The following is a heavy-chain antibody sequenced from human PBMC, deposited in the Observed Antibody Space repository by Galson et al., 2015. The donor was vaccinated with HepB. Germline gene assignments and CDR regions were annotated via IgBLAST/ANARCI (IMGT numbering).Heavy chain of an antibody. D-gene: IGHD3-3*02. CDR2: IIPIFGTA. CDR3: ARTHFWSGYPKFWYFDY. Sequence: SVKVSCKASGYTFTSYAMHWVRQAPGQRLEWMGGIIPIFGTANYAQKFQGRVTITADESTSTAYMELSSLRSEDTAVYYRARTHFWSGYPKFWYFDYWGQGTLVTVSS. CDR1: GYTFTSYA. V-gene: IGHV1-69*13. J-gene: IGHJ4*02.